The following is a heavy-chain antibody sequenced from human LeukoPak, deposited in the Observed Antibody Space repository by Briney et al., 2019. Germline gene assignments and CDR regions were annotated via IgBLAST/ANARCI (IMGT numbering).Heavy chain of an antibody. D-gene: IGHD3-16*02. CDR3: AKDRLGELSFLDY. CDR1: GFTFSSYG. V-gene: IGHV3-30*18. J-gene: IGHJ4*02. CDR2: ISYDGSNK. Sequence: PGRSLRLSWAAAGFTFSSYGMHWVRQAPGKGLEWVAVISYDGSNKYYVDSVKGRFTISRDNSKNTLYLQMSSLRAEDTAMYYCAKDRLGELSFLDYWGQGTLVTVSS.